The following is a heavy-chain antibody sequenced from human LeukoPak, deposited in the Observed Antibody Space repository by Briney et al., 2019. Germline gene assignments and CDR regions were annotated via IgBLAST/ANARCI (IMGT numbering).Heavy chain of an antibody. V-gene: IGHV4-34*01. J-gene: IGHJ5*02. CDR3: ARGEYCSSTSCYPNWFDP. CDR1: GGSFSGYY. Sequence: SETLSLTCVVYGGSFSGYYWSWIRQPPGKGLEWIGEINHSGSTNYNPSLKSRVTISVDTSKNQFSLKLSSVTAADTAVYYCARGEYCSSTSCYPNWFDPWGQGTLVTVSS. CDR2: INHSGST. D-gene: IGHD2-2*01.